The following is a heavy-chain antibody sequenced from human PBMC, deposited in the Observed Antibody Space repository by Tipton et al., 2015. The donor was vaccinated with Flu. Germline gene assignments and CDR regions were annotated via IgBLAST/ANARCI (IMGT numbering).Heavy chain of an antibody. V-gene: IGHV4-39*02. D-gene: IGHD3-9*01. J-gene: IGHJ4*02. Sequence: TLSLTCTVSSGSIRSTNYFCAWIRQPPGKRLELIGSIYPSGTTYYNPSLKSRVTISVDTSKSQFSLKLRSVTAADTAVYYCVREHYDILTASFSGYSWGQGILVTVSS. CDR1: SGSIRSTNYF. CDR2: IYPSGTT. CDR3: VREHYDILTASFSGYS.